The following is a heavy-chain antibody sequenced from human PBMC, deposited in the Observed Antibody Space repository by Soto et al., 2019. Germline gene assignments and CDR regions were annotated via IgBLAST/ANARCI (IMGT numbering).Heavy chain of an antibody. CDR2: ISSSSSYI. CDR3: ARDIGWGGTSTYYFDY. CDR1: GFTFSSYS. V-gene: IGHV3-21*01. J-gene: IGHJ4*02. D-gene: IGHD2-2*01. Sequence: GGSLRLSCAASGFTFSSYSMNWVRQAPGKGLEWVSSISSSSSYIYYADSVKGRFTISRDNAKNSLYLQMNSLRAEDTAVYYCARDIGWGGTSTYYFDYWGQGTLVTVSS.